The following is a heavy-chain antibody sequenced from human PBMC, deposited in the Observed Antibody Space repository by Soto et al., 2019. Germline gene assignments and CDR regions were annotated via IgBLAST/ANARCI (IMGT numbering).Heavy chain of an antibody. CDR1: GGSFSGYY. D-gene: IGHD2-2*01. CDR3: ARRLGYCSSTRSHHPFHX. V-gene: IGHV4-34*01. CDR2: INHSGST. J-gene: IGHJ4*02. Sequence: SETLSLTCAVYGGSFSGYYWSWIRQPPGKGLEWIGEINHSGSTNSNPSLKSRVTISVDTSKNQFSLKLSSVTVADTAVYYCARRLGYCSSTRSHHPFHXWGQATLVTVSX.